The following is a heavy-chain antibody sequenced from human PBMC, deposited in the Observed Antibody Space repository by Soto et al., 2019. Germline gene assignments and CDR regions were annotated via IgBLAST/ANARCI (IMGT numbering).Heavy chain of an antibody. CDR3: ARGEGRSRGDGYNAFDI. D-gene: IGHD5-12*01. CDR2: ISAYNGNT. Sequence: ASVKVSCKASGYTFTSYGISWVRQAPGQGLEWMGWISAYNGNTNYAQKLQGRVTMTTDTSTSTAYMELRSLRSADTAVYYCARGEGRSRGDGYNAFDIWGQGTMVTVSS. CDR1: GYTFTSYG. V-gene: IGHV1-18*01. J-gene: IGHJ3*02.